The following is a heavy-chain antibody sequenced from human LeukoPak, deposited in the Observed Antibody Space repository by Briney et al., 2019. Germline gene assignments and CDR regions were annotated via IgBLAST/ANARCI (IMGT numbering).Heavy chain of an antibody. J-gene: IGHJ4*02. CDR2: ISSSSSYI. CDR3: ARESAVVTSNFDY. CDR1: GFTFSSYS. V-gene: IGHV3-21*01. Sequence: PGGSLRLSCAASGFTFSSYSMNWVRQATGKGLEWVSSISSSSSYIYYADSVKGRFTISRDNAKNSLYLQMNSLRAEDTAVYYCARESAVVTSNFDYWGQGTLVTVSS. D-gene: IGHD3-22*01.